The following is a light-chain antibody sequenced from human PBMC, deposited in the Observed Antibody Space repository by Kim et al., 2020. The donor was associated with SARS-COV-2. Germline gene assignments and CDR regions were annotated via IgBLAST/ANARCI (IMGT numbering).Light chain of an antibody. CDR2: GAS. CDR3: QQYNNWPLT. CDR1: QSVSSN. Sequence: VSPGERATRSCRASQSVSSNLAWYQQKPGQDPRLLIYGASTRDTGIPARFSGSGSGTEFTLTISSLQSEDFAVYYCQQYNNWPLTFGGGTKVDIK. V-gene: IGKV3-15*01. J-gene: IGKJ4*01.